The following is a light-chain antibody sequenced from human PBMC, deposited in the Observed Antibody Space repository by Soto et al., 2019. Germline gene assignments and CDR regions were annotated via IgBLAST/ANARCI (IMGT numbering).Light chain of an antibody. V-gene: IGKV1-39*01. CDR1: QTIAMY. J-gene: IGKJ2*01. Sequence: DIQMTQSPSSLSASVGDRVTITCRASQTIAMYVNWFQQKPGKAPKPLIYTTSSLQSGVPPRFSGSGSETDFTLTISRLQPEDSATYYCQQSFTTPYTFGRGTKLEIK. CDR2: TTS. CDR3: QQSFTTPYT.